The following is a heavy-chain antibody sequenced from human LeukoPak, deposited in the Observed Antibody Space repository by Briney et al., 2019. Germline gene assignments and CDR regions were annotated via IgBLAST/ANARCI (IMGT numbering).Heavy chain of an antibody. D-gene: IGHD2-2*01. J-gene: IGHJ6*03. Sequence: GASVKVSCKASGYIFTSYDINWVRQATGQGLEWMGWMHPNSGKTGYAKKFQGRVTMTRNTSISTAYIELSSLRSEDTAVYYCARASGLEAVPAAFFYYYYMDVCGKGTTVTVSS. CDR3: ARASGLEAVPAAFFYYYYMDV. CDR1: GYIFTSYD. CDR2: MHPNSGKT. V-gene: IGHV1-8*01.